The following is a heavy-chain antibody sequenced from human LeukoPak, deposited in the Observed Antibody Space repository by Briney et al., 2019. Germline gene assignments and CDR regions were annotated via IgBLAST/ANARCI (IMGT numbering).Heavy chain of an antibody. V-gene: IGHV3-48*01. Sequence: PGGSLRLSCAASGFTFSSYSMTWVRQAPGKGLEWVSYISSSSSTIYYADSVKGRFTISRDNAKNSLYLQMNSLRAEDTAVYYCARDSLMVRGTFDYWGQGTLVTVSS. CDR1: GFTFSSYS. CDR3: ARDSLMVRGTFDY. J-gene: IGHJ4*02. CDR2: ISSSSSTI. D-gene: IGHD3-10*01.